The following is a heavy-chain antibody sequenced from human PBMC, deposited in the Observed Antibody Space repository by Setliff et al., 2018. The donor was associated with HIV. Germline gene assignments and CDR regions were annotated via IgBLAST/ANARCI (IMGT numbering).Heavy chain of an antibody. CDR1: GGSISSSY. J-gene: IGHJ4*02. V-gene: IGHV4-4*09. CDR2: IYTSGST. Sequence: SETLSLTCTVSGGSISSSYWSWIRQPPGKGLEWIGYIYTSGSTNYNPSLKSRVTISVDTSKNQFSLKLSSVTAADTAVYYCARGLSFYDPGGFDYWGQGTQVTVSS. CDR3: ARGLSFYDPGGFDY. D-gene: IGHD3-22*01.